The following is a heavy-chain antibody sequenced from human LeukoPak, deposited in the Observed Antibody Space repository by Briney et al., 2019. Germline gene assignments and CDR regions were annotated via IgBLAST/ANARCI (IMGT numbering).Heavy chain of an antibody. J-gene: IGHJ5*02. D-gene: IGHD3-22*01. CDR2: MYYSGST. Sequence: SQTLSLTCTVSGGSISSCDYYWSWIRQPPGKALEWIAYMYYSGSTYYNPSLKSRVTISEDKSKNQLSLKMSPVTAGDTGVDYCARPYYYDSRIDPWGQGILVTVSS. CDR3: ARPYYYDSRIDP. V-gene: IGHV4-30-4*01. CDR1: GGSISSCDYY.